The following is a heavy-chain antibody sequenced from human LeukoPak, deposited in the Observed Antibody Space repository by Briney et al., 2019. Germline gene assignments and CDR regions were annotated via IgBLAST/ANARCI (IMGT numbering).Heavy chain of an antibody. J-gene: IGHJ3*02. V-gene: IGHV3-7*03. CDR2: INHNGNVN. Sequence: GGSLRLSCAASGFTFSSYWMNWARQAPGKGLEWVASINHNGNVNYYVDSVKGRFTISRDNAKNSLYLQMSNLRAEDTAVYYCARSGDGYDAFDIWGQGTMVTVSS. CDR1: GFTFSSYW. D-gene: IGHD5-24*01. CDR3: ARSGDGYDAFDI.